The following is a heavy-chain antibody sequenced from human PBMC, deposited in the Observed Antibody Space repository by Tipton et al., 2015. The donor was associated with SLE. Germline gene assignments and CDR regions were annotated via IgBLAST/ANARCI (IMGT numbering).Heavy chain of an antibody. CDR2: IYHIGNT. CDR3: AREQTDAYTYGPIDY. J-gene: IGHJ4*02. D-gene: IGHD5-18*01. V-gene: IGHV4-59*12. Sequence: TLSLTCTVSGGSISSYYWSWIRQPPGKGLEWIGSIYHIGNTHYHPSLKSRLSMSVDTSKNQFSLKLSSVTAADTSVYYCAREQTDAYTYGPIDYWGQGTLVTVSS. CDR1: GGSISSYY.